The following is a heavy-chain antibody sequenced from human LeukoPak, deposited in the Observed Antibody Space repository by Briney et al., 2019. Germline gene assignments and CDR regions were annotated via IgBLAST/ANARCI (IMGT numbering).Heavy chain of an antibody. CDR1: GGSISSYY. J-gene: IGHJ3*02. Sequence: SETLSLTCTVSGGSISSYYWSWIRQPPGKGLEWIGEINHSGSTNYNPSLKSRVTISVDTSKNQFSLKLSSVTAAHTAVYYCARDGGSRHDAFDIWGQGTMVTVSS. CDR2: INHSGST. D-gene: IGHD3-10*01. V-gene: IGHV4-34*01. CDR3: ARDGGSRHDAFDI.